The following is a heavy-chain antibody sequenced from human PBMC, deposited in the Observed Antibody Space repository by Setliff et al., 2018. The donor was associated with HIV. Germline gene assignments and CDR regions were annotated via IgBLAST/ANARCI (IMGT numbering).Heavy chain of an antibody. CDR2: AFYSDNT. CDR3: AREVGHRSGYYRGSFDY. J-gene: IGHJ4*02. Sequence: SETLSLTCTVSGGSISNYYWSWIRQPPGKGLEYIGSAFYSDNTYYKPSLKNRVTISVDTSKNQFSLKLTSVTAADTAVYYCAREVGHRSGYYRGSFDYWGQGTLVTVSS. V-gene: IGHV4-59*12. CDR1: GGSISNYY. D-gene: IGHD6-19*01.